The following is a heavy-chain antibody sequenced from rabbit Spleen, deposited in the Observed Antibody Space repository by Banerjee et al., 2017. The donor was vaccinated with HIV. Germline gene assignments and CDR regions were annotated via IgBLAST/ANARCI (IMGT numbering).Heavy chain of an antibody. D-gene: IGHD4-2*01. CDR1: GFSFSSSYW. J-gene: IGHJ4*01. Sequence: QEQLEESGGDLVKPEGSLTLTCTASGFSFSSSYWICWVRQAPGKGLELIACIYTGNGNTYYASWAKGRFTISKTSSTTVTLQMTSLTAADTATYFCARDAAGREDFNLWGPGTLVTVS. CDR2: IYTGNGNT. CDR3: ARDAAGREDFNL. V-gene: IGHV1S45*01.